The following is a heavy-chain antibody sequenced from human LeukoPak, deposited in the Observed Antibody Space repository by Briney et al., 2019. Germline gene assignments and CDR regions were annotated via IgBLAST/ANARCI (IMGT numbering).Heavy chain of an antibody. J-gene: IGHJ4*02. CDR3: ARVGCSSTSCRASPFDY. V-gene: IGHV1-18*01. D-gene: IGHD2-2*01. CDR1: GYTFTSYG. Sequence: ASVKVSCTASGYTFTSYGISWVRQAPGQGLEWMGWISAYNGNTNYAQKLQGRVTMTTDTSTSTAYMELRSLRSDDTAVYYCARVGCSSTSCRASPFDYWGQGTLVTVSS. CDR2: ISAYNGNT.